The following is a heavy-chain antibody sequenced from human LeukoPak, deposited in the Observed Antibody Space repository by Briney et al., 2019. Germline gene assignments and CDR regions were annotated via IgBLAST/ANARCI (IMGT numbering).Heavy chain of an antibody. J-gene: IGHJ4*02. CDR3: ATSYYDFYYFDY. V-gene: IGHV3-23*01. D-gene: IGHD3-3*01. CDR2: ISGSGGST. CDR1: GFTFSSYA. Sequence: GGSLRLSCAASGFTFSSYAMSWVRQAPGKGLEWVSAISGSGGSTYYADSVKGRFTISRDNSKNTLYLQMNSLRAEDTAVYYCATSYYDFYYFDYWGQGTLVTVSS.